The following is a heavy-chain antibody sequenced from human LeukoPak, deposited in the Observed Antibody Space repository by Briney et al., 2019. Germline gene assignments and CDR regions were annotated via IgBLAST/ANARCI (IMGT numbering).Heavy chain of an antibody. Sequence: KPSETLSLTCAVYGGSFSGYYWSWIRQPPGKGLEWIGEINHSGSTNYNPSLKSRVTISVDTSKNQFSLKLSSVTAADTAVYYCARDLNGSGIDYWGQGTLVTVSS. V-gene: IGHV4-34*01. J-gene: IGHJ4*02. CDR2: INHSGST. CDR1: GGSFSGYY. D-gene: IGHD3-10*01. CDR3: ARDLNGSGIDY.